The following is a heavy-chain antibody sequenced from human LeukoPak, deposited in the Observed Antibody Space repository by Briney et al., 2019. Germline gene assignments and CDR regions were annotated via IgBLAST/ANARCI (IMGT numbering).Heavy chain of an antibody. CDR3: ARSPGGSSWDKFDY. D-gene: IGHD6-13*01. Sequence: SETLSLTCTVSGGSISSYYWSWIRQPPGKGLEWIGYIYYSGSTNYNPSLKSRVTISVDTSKNQFSLKLSSVTAADTAVYYCARSPGGSSWDKFDYWGQGTLVTVSS. CDR1: GGSISSYY. V-gene: IGHV4-59*01. J-gene: IGHJ4*02. CDR2: IYYSGST.